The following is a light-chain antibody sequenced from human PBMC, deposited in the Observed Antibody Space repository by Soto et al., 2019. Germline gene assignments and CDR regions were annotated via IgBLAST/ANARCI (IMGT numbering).Light chain of an antibody. CDR1: SSDVGGYNY. CDR2: DVS. V-gene: IGLV2-14*01. Sequence: QSALTQPASVSGSPGQSITISCTGTSSDVGGYNYVSWYQQPPGKDPKLMIYDVSNRPSGVSNRFSGSKSGNTASLTISGLRAEDEADYYCSSYTSSSIRVFGTGTKLTVL. J-gene: IGLJ1*01. CDR3: SSYTSSSIRV.